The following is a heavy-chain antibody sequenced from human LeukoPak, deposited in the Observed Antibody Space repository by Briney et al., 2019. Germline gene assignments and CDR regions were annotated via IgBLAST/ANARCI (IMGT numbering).Heavy chain of an antibody. D-gene: IGHD2-2*01. CDR3: AKRGNPAVGHHYLDV. J-gene: IGHJ6*03. CDR1: GFTFSSCD. Sequence: QPGGSLRLSCAASGFTFSSCDMSWVRQAPGKGLEWVSSITLSGANTFYADSVMGRFTISRDNSKNTLYLQMNSLRAEDTAVYFCAKRGNPAVGHHYLDVWGKGTTVSVSS. CDR2: ITLSGANT. V-gene: IGHV3-23*01.